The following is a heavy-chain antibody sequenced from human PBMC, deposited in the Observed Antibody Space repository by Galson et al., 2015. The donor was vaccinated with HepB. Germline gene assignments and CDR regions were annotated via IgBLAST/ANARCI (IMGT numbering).Heavy chain of an antibody. D-gene: IGHD3-10*01. Sequence: SLRLSCAASGFTFSSYAMHWVRQAPGKGLEWVAVISYDGSNKYYADSVKGRFTISRDNSKNTLYLQMNSLRAEDTAVYYCARVSGVYGSGSYGVRPYYYYGMDVWGQGTTVTVSS. CDR2: ISYDGSNK. V-gene: IGHV3-30-3*01. CDR1: GFTFSSYA. CDR3: ARVSGVYGSGSYGVRPYYYYGMDV. J-gene: IGHJ6*02.